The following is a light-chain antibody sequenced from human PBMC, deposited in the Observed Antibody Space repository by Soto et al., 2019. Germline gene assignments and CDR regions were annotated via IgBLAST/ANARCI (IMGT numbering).Light chain of an antibody. CDR3: QQYDNLRQLT. V-gene: IGKV1-33*01. CDR1: QDISNY. J-gene: IGKJ4*01. CDR2: DAS. Sequence: DIQMTQSPSSLSASVGDRVTITCQASQDISNYLNWYQQKPGKAPKLLIYDASNLETGVPSRFSGSGSGTDFTFTISSLQPEDIATYYCQQYDNLRQLTFGGGPKVEIK.